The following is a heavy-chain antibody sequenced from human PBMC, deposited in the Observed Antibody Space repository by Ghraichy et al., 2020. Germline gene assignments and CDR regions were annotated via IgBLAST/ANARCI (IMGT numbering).Heavy chain of an antibody. D-gene: IGHD6-19*01. J-gene: IGHJ6*03. CDR2: IYYSGST. CDR1: GGSISSSSYY. Sequence: SETLSLTCTVSGGSISSSSYYWGWIRQPPGKGLEWIGSIYYSGSTYYNPSLKSRVTISVDTSKNQFSLKLSSVTAADTAVYYCATVAGTRGYYYMDVWGKGTTVTVSS. V-gene: IGHV4-39*01. CDR3: ATVAGTRGYYYMDV.